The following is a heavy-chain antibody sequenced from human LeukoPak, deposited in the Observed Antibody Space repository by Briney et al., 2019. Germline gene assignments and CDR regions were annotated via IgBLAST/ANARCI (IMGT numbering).Heavy chain of an antibody. CDR3: VREVVLSTSAWFEY. D-gene: IGHD3-22*01. J-gene: IGHJ4*02. CDR2: IKEDGTEK. Sequence: HPGGSLRLSCAVSGFTFSSYWMSWVRQAPGKGLEWVANIKEDGTEKYYQDSVKGRFTISRDNAKNSLYLQMNSLRAEDTAVYYCVREVVLSTSAWFEYWGQGTLVTVSS. V-gene: IGHV3-7*01. CDR1: GFTFSSYW.